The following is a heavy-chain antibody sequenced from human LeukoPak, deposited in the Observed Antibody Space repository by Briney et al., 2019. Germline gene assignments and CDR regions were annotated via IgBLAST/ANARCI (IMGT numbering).Heavy chain of an antibody. CDR2: INHSGST. V-gene: IGHV4-34*01. CDR1: GGSFSGYY. CDR3: XXXXXYSYYYYMDV. Sequence: SETLSLTCAVYGGSFSGYYWSWIRQPPGKGLEWIGEINHSGSTNYNPSLKSRVTISVDTSKNQFSLKLSSVTAADTAVYYCXXXXXYSYYYYMDVWGKGTTVTVSS. J-gene: IGHJ6*03.